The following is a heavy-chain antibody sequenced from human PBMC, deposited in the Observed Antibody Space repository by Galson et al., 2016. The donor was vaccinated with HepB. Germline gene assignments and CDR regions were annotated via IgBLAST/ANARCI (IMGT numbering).Heavy chain of an antibody. CDR2: IWYDGSNK. Sequence: SLRLSCAASGFTFSSYGMHWVRQAPGKGLEWVAVIWYDGSNKYYADSGKGRFTISRDNSKNTPYLQMNSLRAEDTAVYYCARESSIAAAGVLDYWGQGTLVTVSS. CDR1: GFTFSSYG. D-gene: IGHD6-13*01. J-gene: IGHJ4*02. CDR3: ARESSIAAAGVLDY. V-gene: IGHV3-33*01.